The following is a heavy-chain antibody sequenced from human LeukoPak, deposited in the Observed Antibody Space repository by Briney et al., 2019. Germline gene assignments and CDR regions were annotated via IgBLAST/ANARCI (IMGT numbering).Heavy chain of an antibody. Sequence: GESLKISCKVYGYSFTSYWIGWVRQMPGKGLEWMGIIFPGDSRTTYSPSFQGQVTISADKSISTAYLRWSSLKASDTAMYYCARPGGSGPSVYYMDVWGKGTTVTVSS. CDR3: ARPGGSGPSVYYMDV. CDR2: IFPGDSRT. V-gene: IGHV5-51*01. D-gene: IGHD3-10*01. CDR1: GYSFTSYW. J-gene: IGHJ6*03.